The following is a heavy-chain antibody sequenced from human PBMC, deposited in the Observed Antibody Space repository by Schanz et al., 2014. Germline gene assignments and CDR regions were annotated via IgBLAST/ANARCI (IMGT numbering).Heavy chain of an antibody. J-gene: IGHJ4*02. D-gene: IGHD3-10*01. V-gene: IGHV3-23*03. CDR2: VHPGGST. CDR1: GFTFSTYA. Sequence: EVKLLESGGTLVRPGGSLRLSCAASGFTFSTYAMAWVRQAPGKGLEWVSFVHPGGSTYYPDSVKGRFTISRDSSKNTLYLQMNSLRPEDTAVYHCVSSGSYSSYAFWGQGTLVTVSS. CDR3: VSSGSYSSYAF.